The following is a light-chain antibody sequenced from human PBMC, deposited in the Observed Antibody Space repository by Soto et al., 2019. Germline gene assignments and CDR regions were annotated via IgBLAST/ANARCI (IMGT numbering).Light chain of an antibody. CDR2: DAS. J-gene: IGKJ4*01. V-gene: IGKV3-11*01. Sequence: EIVLTQSPATLSLSPGERATLSCRASQSVSSFLAWYQQKPGQTPRLLIYDASKRATGIPVRFSGSVSGTDVTLTISSLEPEDFAVYYCQQRTNWPPALSFGGGTKVEI. CDR1: QSVSSF. CDR3: QQRTNWPPALS.